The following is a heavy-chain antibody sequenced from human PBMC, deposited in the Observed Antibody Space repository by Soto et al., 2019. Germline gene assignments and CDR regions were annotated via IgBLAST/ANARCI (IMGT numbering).Heavy chain of an antibody. Sequence: SETLSLTCTVSGGSISSGGYYWSWIRQHPGKGLEWIGYIYYSGSTYYNPSLKSRVTISVDTSKNQFSLKLSSVTAADTAVYYCARDRWQLASYYYYGMDVWGQGTTVTVSS. V-gene: IGHV4-31*03. D-gene: IGHD6-6*01. J-gene: IGHJ6*02. CDR3: ARDRWQLASYYYYGMDV. CDR1: GGSISSGGYY. CDR2: IYYSGST.